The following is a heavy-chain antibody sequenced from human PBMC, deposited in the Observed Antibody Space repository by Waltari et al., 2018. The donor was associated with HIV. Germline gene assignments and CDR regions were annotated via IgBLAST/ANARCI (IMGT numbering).Heavy chain of an antibody. J-gene: IGHJ4*02. Sequence: QVQLVQSGAEVKKPGASVKVSCTASGYSFTSYDINWVRQAPGQGLEWMGWMTPSSGNTGSAQKFQGRVTMSRNTSVSTVYMELSTLTSDDTAIYFCARGGSTHTHFAYWGQGTLVTVSS. D-gene: IGHD1-26*01. CDR3: ARGGSTHTHFAY. CDR2: MTPSSGNT. CDR1: GYSFTSYD. V-gene: IGHV1-8*01.